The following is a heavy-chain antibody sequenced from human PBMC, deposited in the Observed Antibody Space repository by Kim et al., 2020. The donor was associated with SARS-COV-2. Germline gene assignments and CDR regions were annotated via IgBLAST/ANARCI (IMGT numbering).Heavy chain of an antibody. CDR1: GFTFSTYA. Sequence: GGSLRLSCAASGFTFSTYAMTWVRQAPGKGLEWVATINPTGSATYSADSVKGRFIVSRDNSKSTLFLQMDNLRGEDTAKYYCAKPYVTSSWGIFDCLGQG. CDR2: INPTGSAT. CDR3: AKPYVTSSWGIFDC. D-gene: IGHD6-6*01. J-gene: IGHJ4*02. V-gene: IGHV3-23*05.